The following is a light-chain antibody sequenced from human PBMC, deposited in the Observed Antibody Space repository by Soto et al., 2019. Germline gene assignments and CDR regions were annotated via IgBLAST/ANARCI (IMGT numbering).Light chain of an antibody. J-gene: IGKJ1*01. CDR3: QQSYSTPTWT. CDR1: QSISNY. Sequence: DIQMAQSPSSLSASVGDRVTITCRASQSISNYLNWYQQKPGKAPKLLIYGASYLQSGVPSRFSGSGSGTDFTLTISSLQPEDFATYYCQQSYSTPTWTFGQGTKVETK. CDR2: GAS. V-gene: IGKV1-39*01.